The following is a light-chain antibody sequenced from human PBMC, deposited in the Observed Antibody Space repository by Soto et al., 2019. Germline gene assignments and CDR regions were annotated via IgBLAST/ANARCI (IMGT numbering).Light chain of an antibody. V-gene: IGLV1-44*01. CDR3: AAWDDSLKEPV. J-gene: IGLJ7*01. Sequence: QSVLTQPPSASGTPGQRVTISCSGSSFNIGSNTVNWYQQLPGTAPKLLIYSNSQRPSGVPDRFSGSKSGTAASLAISGLQSEDEADSYCAAWDDSLKEPVFGGGTQLTVL. CDR1: SFNIGSNT. CDR2: SNS.